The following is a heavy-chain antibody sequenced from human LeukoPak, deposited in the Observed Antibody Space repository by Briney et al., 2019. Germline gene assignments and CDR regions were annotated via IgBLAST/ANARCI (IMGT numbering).Heavy chain of an antibody. D-gene: IGHD1-1*01. CDR3: AGGTGMDV. CDR2: IKQDGSEK. Sequence: GGSLRLSCAASGVTFSSYWMNWVRQSPGKGLEWVAIIKQDGSEKYYVDFVKGRFSISRDNAKNSLYLQMNSLGADDTAVYYCAGGTGMDVWGQGTPVTVSS. V-gene: IGHV3-7*03. J-gene: IGHJ6*02. CDR1: GVTFSSYW.